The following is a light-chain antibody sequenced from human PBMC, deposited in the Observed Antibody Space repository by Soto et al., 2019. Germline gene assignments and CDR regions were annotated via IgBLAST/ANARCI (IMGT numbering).Light chain of an antibody. V-gene: IGLV2-14*01. CDR1: SSDDGSYNY. CDR2: DVS. J-gene: IGLJ2*01. Sequence: QSALTQPASASGSPGQSINISCTGTSSDDGSYNYVSWDQQHPGKAPKLMIYDVSNPPSGVSNRFSGSKSGNTASLPSSGLQAEDEADYYCSSYTSSSTRVFGGGTKLTVL. CDR3: SSYTSSSTRV.